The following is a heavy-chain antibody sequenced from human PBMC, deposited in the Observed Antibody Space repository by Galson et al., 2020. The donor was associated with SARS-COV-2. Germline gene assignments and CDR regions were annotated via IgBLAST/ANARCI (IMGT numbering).Heavy chain of an antibody. Sequence: GGSLRLSCAASGFMFSTYGMHWVRQAPGKGLEWVAFIWYDGRDQYYLDSVKGRFTISRDNSKNMLYLQMTSLRAEDTAVYYCARDRHCTTTTCYNWFDPWGQGTLVTVSS. CDR1: GFMFSTYG. D-gene: IGHD2-8*01. CDR3: ARDRHCTTTTCYNWFDP. CDR2: IWYDGRDQ. V-gene: IGHV3-33*01. J-gene: IGHJ5*02.